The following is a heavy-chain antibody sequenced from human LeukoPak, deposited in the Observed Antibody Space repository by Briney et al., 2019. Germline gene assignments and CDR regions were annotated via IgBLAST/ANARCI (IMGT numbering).Heavy chain of an antibody. Sequence: PSETLSLTCSVSGGSINTLSCYWGWVRQPPGKGLEWIGRIYYNGNADYNPSLKSRVTLIVDTSKNQFSLKVTSLTSADTAVYYRAAYPPGVYPPVDYWGQGTLVTVSS. CDR1: GGSINTLSCY. CDR2: IYYNGNA. CDR3: AAYPPGVYPPVDY. V-gene: IGHV4-39*01. D-gene: IGHD3-10*01. J-gene: IGHJ4*02.